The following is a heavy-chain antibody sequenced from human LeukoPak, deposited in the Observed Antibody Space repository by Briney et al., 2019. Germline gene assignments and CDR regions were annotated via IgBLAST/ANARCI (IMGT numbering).Heavy chain of an antibody. V-gene: IGHV4-34*01. J-gene: IGHJ4*02. CDR1: GGSFSGYY. CDR3: ARVGAYYYDSSGYFDY. CDR2: INHSGST. Sequence: SETLSLTCAVYGGSFSGYYWSWIRQPPGKGLEWSEEINHSGSTNYNPSLKSRVTISVDTSKNQFSLKLSSVTAADTAVYYCARVGAYYYDSSGYFDYWGQGTLVTVSS. D-gene: IGHD3-22*01.